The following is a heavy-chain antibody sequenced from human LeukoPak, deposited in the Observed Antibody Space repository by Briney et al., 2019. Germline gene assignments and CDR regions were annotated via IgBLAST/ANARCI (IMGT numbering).Heavy chain of an antibody. J-gene: IGHJ4*02. D-gene: IGHD3-3*01. Sequence: ASVKVSCKVSGYILAELSIHWVRQAPGKGLEWMGGFDPEDGETIYAQNFQGRVTMTEDTSTDTAYMELSSLRSEDTAVYYCARGGRDDFWSGYYQAGDQADYWGQGTLVTVSS. V-gene: IGHV1-24*01. CDR1: GYILAELS. CDR2: FDPEDGET. CDR3: ARGGRDDFWSGYYQAGDQADY.